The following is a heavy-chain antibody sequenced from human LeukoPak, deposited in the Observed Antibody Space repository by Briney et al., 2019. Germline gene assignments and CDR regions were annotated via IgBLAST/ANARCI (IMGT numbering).Heavy chain of an antibody. D-gene: IGHD6-6*01. V-gene: IGHV4-59*01. CDR3: ARGGAARLHFQN. CDR1: GGSFSTYY. CDR2: IYHSGST. Sequence: SETLSLTCTVSGGSFSTYYWNWIRQPPGKGLEWIGYIYHSGSTNYNPSLQSRVTISVDTSKNQFSLNLNSVTAADTAVYYCARGGAARLHFQNWGQGTLVTVSS. J-gene: IGHJ1*01.